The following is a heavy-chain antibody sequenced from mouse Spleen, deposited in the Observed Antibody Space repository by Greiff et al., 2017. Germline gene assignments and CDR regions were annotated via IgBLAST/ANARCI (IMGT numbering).Heavy chain of an antibody. J-gene: IGHJ4*01. D-gene: IGHD2-14*01. CDR3: ASDHYRAYAMDY. Sequence: VMLVESGPGLVAPSQSLSITCTVSGFSLTSNGVDGVRRSPGKGLEWLGVIWGGGSTNYNSALKSRLSISKDNSKSQVFLKMNSLQTDDTAMYYCASDHYRAYAMDYWGQGTSVTVSS. V-gene: IGHV2-6*01. CDR1: GFSLTSNG. CDR2: IWGGGST.